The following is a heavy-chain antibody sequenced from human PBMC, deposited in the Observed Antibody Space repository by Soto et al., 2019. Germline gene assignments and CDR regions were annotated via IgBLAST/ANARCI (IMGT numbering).Heavy chain of an antibody. J-gene: IGHJ6*02. Sequence: GGSLRLSCAASGFTFSSYGMHWVRQAPGKGLEWVAVIWYDGSNKYYADSVKGRFTISRDNSKNTLYLQMNSLRAEDTAVYYCARGIAVADHYYYYDMDVWGQGTTVTVSS. CDR3: ARGIAVADHYYYYDMDV. CDR1: GFTFSSYG. CDR2: IWYDGSNK. D-gene: IGHD6-19*01. V-gene: IGHV3-33*01.